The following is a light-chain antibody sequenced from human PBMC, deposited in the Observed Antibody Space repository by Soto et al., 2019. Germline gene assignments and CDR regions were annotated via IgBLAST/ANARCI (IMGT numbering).Light chain of an antibody. V-gene: IGLV1-47*01. CDR2: RNN. CDR1: SSNIGSNY. Sequence: QSVLTQPPSASGTPGQRVTISCSGSSSNIGSNYVYWYQQLPGTAPKLLIYRNNQRPSGVPDRFSGSKSGTSASLAISGLRSEDEAVYYCAAWDDSLSAYVVFGGGTKLTVL. J-gene: IGLJ2*01. CDR3: AAWDDSLSAYVV.